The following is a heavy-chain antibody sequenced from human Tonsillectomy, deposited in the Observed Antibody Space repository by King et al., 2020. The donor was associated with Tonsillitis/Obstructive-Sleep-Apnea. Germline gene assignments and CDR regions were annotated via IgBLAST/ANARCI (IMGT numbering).Heavy chain of an antibody. J-gene: IGHJ4*02. V-gene: IGHV4-39*01. CDR3: ARLYGGHRPPDY. CDR1: GGSIRSGSYY. Sequence: QLQESGPGLVKPSETLSLTCTVSGGSIRSGSYYWGWIRQPPGKGLEWIGSIYYSGSTYYNPSLQSRVTISVDTSQNHVSLKLNSVTAADTAVYYCARLYGGHRPPDYWGQGTLVTVSS. D-gene: IGHD4-23*01. CDR2: IYYSGST.